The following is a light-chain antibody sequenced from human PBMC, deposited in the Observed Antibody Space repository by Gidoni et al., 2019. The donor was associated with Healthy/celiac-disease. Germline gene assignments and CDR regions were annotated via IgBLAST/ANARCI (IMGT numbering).Light chain of an antibody. J-gene: IGKJ1*01. CDR2: GAS. CDR3: QQYNNWPPWT. Sequence: ERVMTQAPATLSVSPGERATLACRASQSVSSNLAGYQQKPGQAPRLLIYGASTRATGIPARFSGSGSGTEFTLTISSLQSEDFAVYYCQQYNNWPPWTFGQXTKVELK. V-gene: IGKV3-15*01. CDR1: QSVSSN.